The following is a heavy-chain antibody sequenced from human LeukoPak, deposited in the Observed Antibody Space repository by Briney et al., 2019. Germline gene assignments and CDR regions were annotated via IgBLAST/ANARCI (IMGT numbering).Heavy chain of an antibody. CDR1: GFTFSSYS. J-gene: IGHJ3*02. CDR2: ISSSSSYI. CDR3: ARDWYDNSDAFDI. D-gene: IGHD3-9*01. Sequence: GGSLRLSCAASGFTFSSYSMNWVRQAPGKGLEWVPPISSSSSYIYYADSLKGRFTISRDNAKNSLYLQMNSLRAEDTAVYYCARDWYDNSDAFDIWGQGTMVAVSS. V-gene: IGHV3-21*01.